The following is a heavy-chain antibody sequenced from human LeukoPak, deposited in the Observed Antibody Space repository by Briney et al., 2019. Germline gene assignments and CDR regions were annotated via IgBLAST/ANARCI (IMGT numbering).Heavy chain of an antibody. CDR2: ITYDGSNK. Sequence: GGSLRLSCAASGFSFKDYNMHWVRQAPGKGLEWVAVITYDGSNKYYTDSVKGRFTISRDNSMSTLYLQMNSLRAEDTAVYYCAKDSNYDYVWGSYSNYFDYWGQGTLVTVSS. CDR3: AKDSNYDYVWGSYSNYFDY. J-gene: IGHJ4*02. V-gene: IGHV3-30*18. D-gene: IGHD3-16*01. CDR1: GFSFKDYN.